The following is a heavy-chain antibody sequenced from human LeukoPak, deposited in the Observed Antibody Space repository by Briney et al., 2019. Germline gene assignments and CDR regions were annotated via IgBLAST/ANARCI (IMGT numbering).Heavy chain of an antibody. CDR3: VKGPAGDYADY. CDR2: ISSNGGST. Sequence: GGSLRLSCSASGFTFSSYAMHWVRQAPGKGLEYVSAISSNGGSTYYADSVKGRFTISRDNSKNTLYLQMSSLRADDTAVYYCVKGPAGDYADYWGQGTLVTVSS. D-gene: IGHD4-17*01. V-gene: IGHV3-64D*06. CDR1: GFTFSSYA. J-gene: IGHJ4*02.